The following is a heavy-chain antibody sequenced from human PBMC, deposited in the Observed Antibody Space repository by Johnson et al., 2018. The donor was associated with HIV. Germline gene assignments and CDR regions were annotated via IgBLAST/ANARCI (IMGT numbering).Heavy chain of an antibody. Sequence: MQLVESGGGLVRPGESLRLSCVASGFTFSGYWMPWVRQAPGKGLEWVANIKQGGSEKYYVDSVTGRFTISRDNAKKSLYLQMNSLRAEDTAVYYCARDGSNFGAFDIWGQGTMVTVSS. J-gene: IGHJ3*02. CDR1: GFTFSGYW. D-gene: IGHD1-1*01. CDR3: ARDGSNFGAFDI. V-gene: IGHV3-7*01. CDR2: IKQGGSEK.